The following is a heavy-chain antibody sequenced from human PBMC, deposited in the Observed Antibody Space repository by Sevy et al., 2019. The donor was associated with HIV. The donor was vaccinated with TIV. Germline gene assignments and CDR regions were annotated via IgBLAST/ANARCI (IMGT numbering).Heavy chain of an antibody. V-gene: IGHV3-30*09. CDR1: GFNFGTYA. Sequence: GGSLRLSCTASGFNFGTYAMHWVRQTPGKGLEWVAVISSDVSRKYYAASVRGRFAISRDNSKNTLSLQMSSLRGEDTAVYYCARDARGDAALHDYWGQGTLVTVSS. CDR2: ISSDVSRK. J-gene: IGHJ4*02. CDR3: ARDARGDAALHDY. D-gene: IGHD3-16*01.